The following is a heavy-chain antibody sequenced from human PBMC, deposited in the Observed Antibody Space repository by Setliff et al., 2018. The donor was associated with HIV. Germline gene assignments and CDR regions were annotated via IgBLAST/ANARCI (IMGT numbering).Heavy chain of an antibody. J-gene: IGHJ1*01. Sequence: ASVKVSCKASGGTFGNYGVGWVRQAPGQGLEWVGGIVPILNIANYAQEFQGSATITADKSTSTVYMEVRDLKPDDTALYYCARGWSEGTHLFQVEYFQHWGQGTLVTVSS. CDR3: ARGWSEGTHLFQVEYFQH. D-gene: IGHD2-8*01. CDR1: GGTFGNYG. CDR2: IVPILNIA. V-gene: IGHV1-69*10.